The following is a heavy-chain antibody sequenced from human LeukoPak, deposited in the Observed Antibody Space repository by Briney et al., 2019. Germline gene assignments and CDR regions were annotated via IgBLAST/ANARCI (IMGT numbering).Heavy chain of an antibody. V-gene: IGHV1-69*04. CDR1: GGTFSSYA. D-gene: IGHD3-10*01. CDR2: IIPILDIA. Sequence: SVKVSCKASGGTFSSYALTWVRQAPGQGLEWMGRIIPILDIANYAQTFQGRVTITADKSTSTAYIELSSLSSEDTAVYYCARDQGVIVPPPYGLDVWGQGTTVTVSS. J-gene: IGHJ6*02. CDR3: ARDQGVIVPPPYGLDV.